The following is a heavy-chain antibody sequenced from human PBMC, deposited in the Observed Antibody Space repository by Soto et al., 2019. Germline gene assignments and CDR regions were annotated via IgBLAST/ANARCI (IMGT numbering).Heavy chain of an antibody. J-gene: IGHJ4*02. CDR3: AKGTLPGDYERGFVS. CDR2: ISKEGTFK. D-gene: IGHD4-17*01. Sequence: QVQLVESGGGVVQPGRSLRLSCAAYGFTFSDCNMHWIRRAPGEGLEWVARISKEGTFKYYADSVKGRFTISRDNSENTLYLQINSLRAEDTAVYFCAKGTLPGDYERGFVSWGQGILVTVSS. V-gene: IGHV3-30*18. CDR1: GFTFSDCN.